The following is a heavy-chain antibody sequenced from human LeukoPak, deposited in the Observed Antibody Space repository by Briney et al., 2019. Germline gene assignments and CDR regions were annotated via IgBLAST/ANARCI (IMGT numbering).Heavy chain of an antibody. CDR3: AKGRGGAAGPSNWFDP. V-gene: IGHV3-23*01. J-gene: IGHJ5*02. Sequence: GGSLRLSCAASGFTFSSYAMSWVRQAPGKGLEWVSAISGSGGSTYYADSVKGRFTISRDNSKNTLYLQMNSLRAEDTAVYYCAKGRGGAAGPSNWFDPWGQGTLVTVSS. CDR1: GFTFSSYA. D-gene: IGHD6-13*01. CDR2: ISGSGGST.